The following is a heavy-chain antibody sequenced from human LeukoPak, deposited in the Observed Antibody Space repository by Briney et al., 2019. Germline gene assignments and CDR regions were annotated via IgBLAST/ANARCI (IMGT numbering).Heavy chain of an antibody. J-gene: IGHJ6*02. Sequence: PGGSLRLSCAASGFTFSSYAMSWVRQAPGKGLEWVSAISGSGGSTYYADSVKGRFTISRDNSKNTLYLQMNSLRAEDTAVYYCAKGEVRLLWFGELLNYYYYYGMDVWGQGTTVTVSS. CDR2: ISGSGGST. CDR3: AKGEVRLLWFGELLNYYYYYGMDV. CDR1: GFTFSSYA. D-gene: IGHD3-10*01. V-gene: IGHV3-23*01.